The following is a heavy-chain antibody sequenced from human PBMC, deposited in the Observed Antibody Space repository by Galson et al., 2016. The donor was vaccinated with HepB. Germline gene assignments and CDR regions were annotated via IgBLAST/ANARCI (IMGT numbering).Heavy chain of an antibody. Sequence: SETLSLTCTVSGESISRDSWTWLRQPPGEGLEWIGSIEHTGNTNYNPSLGNRVSMSIDMSRNQFSLALTSVTAADTAVYYCARRMQLWSYWHLDLWGRGTQVIVS. D-gene: IGHD3-10*01. CDR3: ARRMQLWSYWHLDL. J-gene: IGHJ2*01. CDR2: IEHTGNT. CDR1: GESISRDS. V-gene: IGHV4-59*01.